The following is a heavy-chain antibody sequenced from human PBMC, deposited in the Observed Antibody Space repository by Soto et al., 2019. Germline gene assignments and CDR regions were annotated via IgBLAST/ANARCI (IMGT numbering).Heavy chain of an antibody. CDR2: IYYSGST. J-gene: IGHJ6*02. Sequence: PSETLSLTCTVSGGSISSYYWSWIRQPPGKGLEWMGYIYYSGSTNYNPSLKSRVTISVDTSKNQFSLKLSSVTAADTAVYYCARAVANYDFWSGYHRLAGWDGMDVWGQGTTVTVSS. V-gene: IGHV4-59*01. CDR3: ARAVANYDFWSGYHRLAGWDGMDV. D-gene: IGHD3-3*01. CDR1: GGSISSYY.